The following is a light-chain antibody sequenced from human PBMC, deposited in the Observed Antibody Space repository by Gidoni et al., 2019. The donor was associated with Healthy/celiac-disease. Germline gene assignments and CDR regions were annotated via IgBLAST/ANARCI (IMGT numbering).Light chain of an antibody. CDR2: DVS. CDR1: SSDVGGYNY. CDR3: SSYTSSSTWV. V-gene: IGLV2-14*03. Sequence: QSALTQPASVSGSPGQSITISCTGTSSDVGGYNYVSWYQQHPGKATKLMIYDVSNQPSGVSNRFSGSKSGNTASLTISGLQAEDEADYYCSSYTSSSTWVFGGGTKLTVL. J-gene: IGLJ3*02.